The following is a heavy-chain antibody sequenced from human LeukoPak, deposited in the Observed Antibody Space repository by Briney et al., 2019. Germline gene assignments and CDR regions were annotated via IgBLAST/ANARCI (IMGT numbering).Heavy chain of an antibody. D-gene: IGHD1-26*01. V-gene: IGHV3-33*08. CDR2: IWYDGSNK. Sequence: GRSLRLSCVASGFDFSHYAMHWVRQAPGKGLEWVAVIWYDGSNKYYADSVKGRFTISRDNSKNTLYLQMNSLRAEDTAVYYCVRDRNGNYYYMDVWGKGATVTVSS. CDR1: GFDFSHYA. J-gene: IGHJ6*03. CDR3: VRDRNGNYYYMDV.